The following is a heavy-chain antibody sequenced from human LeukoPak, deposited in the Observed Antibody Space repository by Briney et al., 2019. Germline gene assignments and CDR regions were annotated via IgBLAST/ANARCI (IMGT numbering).Heavy chain of an antibody. CDR1: GLGVTNYG. CDR3: VRDGFNYTSRDNDGFDI. CDR2: ISESGDYT. Sequence: GGTLRLSCAASGLGVTNYGMIWVRQAPGKGLDWVSGISESGDYTHYVDSVKGRFTISRDNSKNTLFLQMNSLRAEDTAVYYCVRDGFNYTSRDNDGFDIWGQGTMVTVSS. J-gene: IGHJ3*02. D-gene: IGHD4-11*01. V-gene: IGHV3-23*01.